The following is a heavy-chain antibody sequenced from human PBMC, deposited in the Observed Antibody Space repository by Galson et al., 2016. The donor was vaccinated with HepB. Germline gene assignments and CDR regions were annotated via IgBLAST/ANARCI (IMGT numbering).Heavy chain of an antibody. D-gene: IGHD2-2*01. CDR1: GFSLTTPGVG. CDR2: IYWNDDE. V-gene: IGHV2-5*01. J-gene: IGHJ3*01. Sequence: PALVKPTQTLTLTCTFSGFSLTTPGVGVGWIRQPPGKALEWLAFIYWNDDERYSPSLKSRLSITKDTSKNQVVLTMTNVDPVDTATYYCTRAVPAASVNGACDVWGQGTVVTVAS. CDR3: TRAVPAASVNGACDV.